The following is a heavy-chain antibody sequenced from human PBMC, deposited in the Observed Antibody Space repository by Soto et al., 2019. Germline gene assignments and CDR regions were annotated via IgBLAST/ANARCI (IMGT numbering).Heavy chain of an antibody. D-gene: IGHD3-22*01. CDR2: VKSKTDGGTA. Sequence: GGSLRLSCAASGFTCSNAWISWVRQTTGKGLEWVGRVKSKTDGGTADFAAPVKGRFAISRDDSKNMVYLEMNSLKTEDTAIYYCTTDSYITSIIVRFDYWGHGTLVTVSS. CDR3: TTDSYITSIIVRFDY. J-gene: IGHJ4*01. CDR1: GFTCSNAW. V-gene: IGHV3-15*07.